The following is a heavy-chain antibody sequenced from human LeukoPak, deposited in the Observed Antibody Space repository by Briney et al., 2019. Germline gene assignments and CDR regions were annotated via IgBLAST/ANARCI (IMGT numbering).Heavy chain of an antibody. CDR1: GYTLTELS. D-gene: IGHD1-26*01. CDR2: FDPEDGET. CDR3: ARAGTYWDYFDY. V-gene: IGHV1-24*01. J-gene: IGHJ4*02. Sequence: ASVKVSCKVSGYTLTELSMHWVRQAPGKGLEWMGGFDPEDGETIYAQKFQGRVTMTEDTSTDTAYMELSSLRSGDTAVYYCARAGTYWDYFDYWGQGTLVTVSS.